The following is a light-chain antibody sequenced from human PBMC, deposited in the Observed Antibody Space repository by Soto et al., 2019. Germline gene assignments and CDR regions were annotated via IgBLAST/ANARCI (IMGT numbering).Light chain of an antibody. Sequence: IQMTQSPSSLSASVGDRVTITCRASQTISIFLNWYQQKPGKAPKLLIYGASTLQGGVPSRFSGSGSGTDFTLTISSLQPEDFATYYCQRSYGSPPWTFGQGTKVDIK. V-gene: IGKV1-39*01. CDR2: GAS. CDR3: QRSYGSPPWT. CDR1: QTISIF. J-gene: IGKJ1*01.